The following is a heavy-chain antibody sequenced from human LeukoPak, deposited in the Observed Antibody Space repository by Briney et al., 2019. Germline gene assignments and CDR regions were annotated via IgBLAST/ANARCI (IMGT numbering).Heavy chain of an antibody. CDR1: GGSISSYY. Sequence: SETLSLTCTVSGGSISSYYWSWIRQPAGKGLEWIGRIYTSGSTNYNPSLKSRVTVSVDTSKNQFSLKLSSVTAADTAVYYCARDAYYYDSSGYSNWLDPWGQGTLVTVSS. D-gene: IGHD3-22*01. J-gene: IGHJ5*02. CDR3: ARDAYYYDSSGYSNWLDP. CDR2: IYTSGST. V-gene: IGHV4-4*07.